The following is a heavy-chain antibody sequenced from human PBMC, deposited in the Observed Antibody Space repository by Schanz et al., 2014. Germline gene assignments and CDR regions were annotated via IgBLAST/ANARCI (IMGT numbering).Heavy chain of an antibody. D-gene: IGHD3-10*01. V-gene: IGHV3-23*01. CDR2: ISGGGGTT. CDR1: GFTFSSYA. J-gene: IGHJ4*02. Sequence: VQLLESGGGLVQPGGSLRLSCAASGFTFSSYAMSWVRQAPGKGLEWVSAISGGGGTTYYADSVKGRFTISRDNAKNSLYLQMNSLRAEDTAVYHCVSSGSYSSYAFWGQGTLVTVSS. CDR3: VSSGSYSSYAF.